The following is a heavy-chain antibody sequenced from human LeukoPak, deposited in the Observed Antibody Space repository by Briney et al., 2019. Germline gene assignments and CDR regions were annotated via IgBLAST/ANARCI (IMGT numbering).Heavy chain of an antibody. J-gene: IGHJ4*02. CDR2: ISSRSRTI. D-gene: IGHD3-10*01. Sequence: GGSLRLSCAASGFTFSNYSMNWVRQAPGKGLEWVSYISSRSRTIYYADSVKGRFTISRDNAKNSLYLQMNSLRGDDTAVYYCARDSTRYGSDFDYWGQGTLVTVSS. V-gene: IGHV3-48*01. CDR1: GFTFSNYS. CDR3: ARDSTRYGSDFDY.